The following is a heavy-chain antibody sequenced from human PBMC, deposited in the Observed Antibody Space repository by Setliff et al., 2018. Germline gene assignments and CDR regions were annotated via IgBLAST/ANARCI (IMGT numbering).Heavy chain of an antibody. CDR2: IDPSGNT. D-gene: IGHD3-10*01. V-gene: IGHV4-61*09. J-gene: IGHJ4*02. Sequence: PSETLSLTCTVSGGSISSGSNYWSWIRQPAGRGLEWIGHIDPSGNTNYHPSLKSRVTISGDTSKNQFSLKLTSVTAADTAVYFCARSLGSGSYYNSRPFYSDYWGQGTLVPSPQ. CDR3: ARSLGSGSYYNSRPFYSDY. CDR1: GGSISSGSNY.